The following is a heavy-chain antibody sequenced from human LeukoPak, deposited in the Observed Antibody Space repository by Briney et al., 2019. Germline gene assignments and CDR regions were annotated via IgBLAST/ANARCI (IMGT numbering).Heavy chain of an antibody. D-gene: IGHD1-26*01. CDR3: TAGVGHTDSDY. CDR2: IKSRTDGGTT. J-gene: IGHJ4*02. Sequence: GGSLRLSCAASGFTFSNAWMSWVRQAPGKGLEWVGRIKSRTDGGTTDYAAPVKGRFTISRDDSKNTLYLQMNSLKTEDTAMYYCTAGVGHTDSDYWGQGTLVTVSS. V-gene: IGHV3-15*01. CDR1: GFTFSNAW.